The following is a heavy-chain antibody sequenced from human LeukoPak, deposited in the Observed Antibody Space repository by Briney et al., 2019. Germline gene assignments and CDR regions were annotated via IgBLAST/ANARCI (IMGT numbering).Heavy chain of an antibody. V-gene: IGHV4-59*08. D-gene: IGHD3-16*01. Sequence: SETLSLTCIVSGGAISTYYWSWIRQPPGKGLEWIGYIYYTGSTNYNPSLKSRVTISVDTSKDQFSLKLSSVTAADTAVYYCARYLSSGFGDDPWGQGTLVTVSS. CDR2: IYYTGST. CDR1: GGAISTYY. J-gene: IGHJ5*02. CDR3: ARYLSSGFGDDP.